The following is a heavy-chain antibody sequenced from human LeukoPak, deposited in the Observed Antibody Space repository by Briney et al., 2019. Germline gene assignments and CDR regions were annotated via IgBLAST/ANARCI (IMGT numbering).Heavy chain of an antibody. CDR2: IDGSGTSK. V-gene: IGHV3-48*03. Sequence: GGSLRLSCAASGFTFSSYEMNWVRQAPGKGLEWVSYIDGSGTSKHYADSVKGRFTISRDNAENSLYLQMNSLRAEDTAVYYCARGGVTRGYYYYGMDVWGQGTTVTVSS. CDR1: GFTFSSYE. D-gene: IGHD2-21*02. J-gene: IGHJ6*02. CDR3: ARGGVTRGYYYYGMDV.